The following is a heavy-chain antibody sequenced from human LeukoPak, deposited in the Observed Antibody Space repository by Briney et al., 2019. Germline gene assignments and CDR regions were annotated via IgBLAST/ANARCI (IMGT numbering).Heavy chain of an antibody. CDR3: ARDGPGGGSYYSDY. V-gene: IGHV3-66*01. Sequence: GGSLRLSCAASGFTVSSKYMSWVRQAPGKGLEWVSVIYSGGSTYYADSVKGRFTISRDSSKNTLHLQMNSLRTEDTAVYYCARDGPGGGSYYSDYWGQGTLLTVSS. CDR2: IYSGGST. J-gene: IGHJ4*02. CDR1: GFTVSSKY. D-gene: IGHD3-10*01.